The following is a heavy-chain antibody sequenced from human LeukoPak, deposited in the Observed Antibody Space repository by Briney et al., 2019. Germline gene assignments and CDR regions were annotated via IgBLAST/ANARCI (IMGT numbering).Heavy chain of an antibody. Sequence: SSETLSLTCTVSGGSISSSSYYWGWIRQPPGKGLAWIGSIYYSGSTYYNPSLKSRVTISVDTSKNQFSLKLSSVTAADTAVYYCARPGGIYYSDAFDIWGQGTMVTVSS. V-gene: IGHV4-39*01. CDR1: GGSISSSSYY. D-gene: IGHD1-26*01. CDR3: ARPGGIYYSDAFDI. J-gene: IGHJ3*02. CDR2: IYYSGST.